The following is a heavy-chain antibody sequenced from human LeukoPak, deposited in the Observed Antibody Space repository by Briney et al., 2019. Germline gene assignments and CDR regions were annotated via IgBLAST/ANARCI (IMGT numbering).Heavy chain of an antibody. V-gene: IGHV3-21*01. CDR2: ITSSNNYI. J-gene: IGHJ3*02. D-gene: IGHD3-10*01. Sequence: GGSLRLSCAGSGFTFSSYSMNWVRQAPGKGLEWVSSITSSNNYIYYADSMKGRFTISRDNAKNSLYLQMNSLRAEDTAVYYCAGYYGSGSRTNAFDIWGQGTMVTVSS. CDR1: GFTFSSYS. CDR3: AGYYGSGSRTNAFDI.